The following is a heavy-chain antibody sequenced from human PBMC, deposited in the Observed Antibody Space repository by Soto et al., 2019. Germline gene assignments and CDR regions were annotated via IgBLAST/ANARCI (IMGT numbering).Heavy chain of an antibody. CDR1: GGTFSSYA. J-gene: IGHJ4*02. Sequence: GASVKVSCKASGGTFSSYAISWVRQAPGQGLEWMGGIIPIFGTANYAQKSQGRVTITADKSTSTAYMELSSLRSEDTAVYYCARGRRITRHFDYWGQGTLVTVSS. D-gene: IGHD3-10*01. CDR3: ARGRRITRHFDY. V-gene: IGHV1-69*06. CDR2: IIPIFGTA.